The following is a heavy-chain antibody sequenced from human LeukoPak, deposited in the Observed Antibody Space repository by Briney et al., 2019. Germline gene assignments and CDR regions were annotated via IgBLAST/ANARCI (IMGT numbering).Heavy chain of an antibody. J-gene: IGHJ4*02. D-gene: IGHD6-6*01. CDR2: INPNSGGT. CDR3: ARTSIAARPFDY. Sequence: ASVKVSCKASGYIFTDYYIHWVRQAPGQGLEWMGWINPNSGGTNYAQKFQGRVTMTRDTSISTAYMELSRLRSDDTAVYYCARTSIAARPFDYWGQGTLVTVSS. V-gene: IGHV1-2*02. CDR1: GYIFTDYY.